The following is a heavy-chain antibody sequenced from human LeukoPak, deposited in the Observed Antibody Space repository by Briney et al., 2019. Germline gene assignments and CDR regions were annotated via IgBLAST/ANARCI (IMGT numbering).Heavy chain of an antibody. CDR1: GGSFSGYY. D-gene: IGHD5-24*01. J-gene: IGHJ4*02. CDR3: ARGRRWLQGDFDY. V-gene: IGHV4-34*01. Sequence: SETLSLTCAVYGGSFSGYYWSWIRQPPGKGLEWIGEINHSGSTNYNPSLKSRVTISVDTSKNQFSLKLSSVTAADTAVYYCARGRRWLQGDFDYWGQGTQVTVSS. CDR2: INHSGST.